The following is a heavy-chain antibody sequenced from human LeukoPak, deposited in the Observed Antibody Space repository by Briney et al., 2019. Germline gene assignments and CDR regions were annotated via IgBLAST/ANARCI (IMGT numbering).Heavy chain of an antibody. CDR1: GGSISSSSYY. CDR3: ARGRPDGSGSYYKFDP. Sequence: SETLSLTCTVSGGSISSSSYYWGWIRQPPGKGLEWIGSIYHSGSTYYNPSLKSRVTISVDTSKKQFSLKLSSVTAADTAVYYCARGRPDGSGSYYKFDPWGQGTLVTVSS. CDR2: IYHSGST. D-gene: IGHD3-10*01. J-gene: IGHJ5*02. V-gene: IGHV4-39*01.